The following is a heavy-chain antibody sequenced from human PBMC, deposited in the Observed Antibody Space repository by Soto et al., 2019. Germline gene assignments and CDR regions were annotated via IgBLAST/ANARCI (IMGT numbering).Heavy chain of an antibody. CDR1: GGSFRGNY. Sequence: GPGRLKPSKTFSLPCPAYGGSFRGNYGGWTRSPHGRGREWIGEINHSGSTNYNPSLKSRVSISVGTSNNQFSLKLSSVTAADTAVYYCARGRGDGYNQHWYFDLWGRGTLVTVSS. D-gene: IGHD3-10*01. J-gene: IGHJ2*01. CDR2: INHSGST. CDR3: ARGRGDGYNQHWYFDL. V-gene: IGHV4-34*01.